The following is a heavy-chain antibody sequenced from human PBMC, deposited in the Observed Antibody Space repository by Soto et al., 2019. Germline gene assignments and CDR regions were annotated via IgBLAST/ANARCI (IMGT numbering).Heavy chain of an antibody. V-gene: IGHV3-11*01. CDR3: ARDVEKGPYDYIWGSYRTYGAFDI. CDR2: ISSSGSTI. D-gene: IGHD3-16*02. J-gene: IGHJ3*02. CDR1: GFTFSDYY. Sequence: GGSLRLSCAASGFTFSDYYMSWIRQAPGKGLEWVSYISSSGSTINYADSVKGRFTISRDNAKNSLYLQMNSLRAEDTAVYYCARDVEKGPYDYIWGSYRTYGAFDIWGQGTMVTVSS.